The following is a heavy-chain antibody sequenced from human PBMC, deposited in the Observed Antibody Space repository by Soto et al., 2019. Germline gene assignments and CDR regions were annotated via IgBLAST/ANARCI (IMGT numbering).Heavy chain of an antibody. CDR3: AREPDYGDYYFDY. V-gene: IGHV3-33*01. CDR1: GFTFSSYG. J-gene: IGHJ4*02. CDR2: IWYDGSNK. D-gene: IGHD4-17*01. Sequence: VQLVESGGGLVKPGGSLRLSCAASGFTFSSYGMHWVRQAPGKGLEWVAVIWYDGSNKYYADSVKGRFTISRDNSKNTLYLQMNSLRAEDTAVYYCAREPDYGDYYFDYWGQGTLVTVSS.